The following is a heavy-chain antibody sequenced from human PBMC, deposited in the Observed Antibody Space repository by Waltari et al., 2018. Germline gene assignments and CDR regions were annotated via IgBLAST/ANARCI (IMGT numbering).Heavy chain of an antibody. V-gene: IGHV3-23*04. D-gene: IGHD3-10*01. J-gene: IGHJ5*02. Sequence: EVQLVESGGGLVQPGGSLRLSCAASGFTFSSYAMSWVRQAPGKGLEWVSAISGSGGSTYYADSVKGRFTISRDNSKNTLYLQMNSLRAEDTAVYYCAKTYYYGSGSYWDWFDPWGQGTLVTVSS. CDR2: ISGSGGST. CDR3: AKTYYYGSGSYWDWFDP. CDR1: GFTFSSYA.